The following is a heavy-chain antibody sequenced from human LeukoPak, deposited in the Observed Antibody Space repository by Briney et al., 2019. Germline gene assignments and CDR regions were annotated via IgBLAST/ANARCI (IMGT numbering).Heavy chain of an antibody. V-gene: IGHV4-4*09. CDR2: IYTSGST. Sequence: PSETLSLTCTVSGGSISSYYWSWIRQPPEKGLEWIGYIYTSGSTNYNPSLKSRATISVDTSKNQFSLKLSSVTAADTAVYYCARLPYSSGWYGGFDYWGQGTLVTVSS. CDR1: GGSISSYY. CDR3: ARLPYSSGWYGGFDY. J-gene: IGHJ4*02. D-gene: IGHD6-19*01.